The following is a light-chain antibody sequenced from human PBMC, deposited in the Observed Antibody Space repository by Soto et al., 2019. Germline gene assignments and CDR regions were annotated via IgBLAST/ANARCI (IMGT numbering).Light chain of an antibody. Sequence: QSALTQPASVSGSPGQSITISCAGTTSDIGGYDYVSWYQQHPGRAPKLMIFDVNSRPSGVSNRFSGSKSGNTASLTISGLRAEDEADYYCSSFTSSVTHVFGTGTKVTVL. CDR2: DVN. V-gene: IGLV2-14*03. J-gene: IGLJ1*01. CDR1: TSDIGGYDY. CDR3: SSFTSSVTHV.